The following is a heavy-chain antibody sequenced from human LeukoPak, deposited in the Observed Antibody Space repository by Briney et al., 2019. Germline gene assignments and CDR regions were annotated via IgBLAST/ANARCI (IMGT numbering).Heavy chain of an antibody. CDR1: GFTFSSYA. CDR3: ARGYNSGWSDFFDY. J-gene: IGHJ4*02. CDR2: IHHSGST. Sequence: LRLSCAASGFTFSSYAMSWIRQHPGKGLEWIGYIHHSGSTYYNPSLKSRLSMSVDTSNNNFSLRLSAVTDADTAVYHCARGYNSGWSDFFDYWGQGTLVTVSS. V-gene: IGHV4-31*02. D-gene: IGHD6-19*01.